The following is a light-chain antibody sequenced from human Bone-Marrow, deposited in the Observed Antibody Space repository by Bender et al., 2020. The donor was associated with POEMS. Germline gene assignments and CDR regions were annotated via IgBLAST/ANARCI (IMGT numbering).Light chain of an antibody. J-gene: IGLJ3*02. CDR1: NSNIGTNA. Sequence: QSVLTQPPSASGTPGQRVTISCSGSNSNIGTNAVNWYQQFPGTATKLLIYSDNQRPSGVPDRFYAFKSGTSASLAISWLQSEDEGDYYCAAWDAGLSGGVFGGGTKLTVL. CDR2: SDN. CDR3: AAWDAGLSGGV. V-gene: IGLV1-44*01.